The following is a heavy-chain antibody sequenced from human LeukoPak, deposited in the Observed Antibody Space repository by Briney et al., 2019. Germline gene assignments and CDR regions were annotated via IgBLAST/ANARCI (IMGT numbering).Heavy chain of an antibody. CDR2: IYYSGST. CDR1: GGSISSSSYY. J-gene: IGHJ3*02. CDR3: ARADELTGDSYAFDI. Sequence: PSETLSLTCTVSGGSISSSSYYWGWIRQPPGKGLEWIGSIYYSGSTYYNPSLKSRVTISVGTSKNQFSLKLSSVTAADTAVYYCARADELTGDSYAFDIWGQGTMVTVSS. D-gene: IGHD7-27*01. V-gene: IGHV4-39*07.